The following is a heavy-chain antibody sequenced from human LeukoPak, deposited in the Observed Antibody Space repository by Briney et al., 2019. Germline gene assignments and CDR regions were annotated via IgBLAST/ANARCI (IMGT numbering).Heavy chain of an antibody. J-gene: IGHJ3*02. CDR3: AREPPHDIAAAGRRAFDI. CDR2: LFSSGTT. Sequence: SQTLSLTCTVSGGSFSSGDYSWNWIRQPAGQGLEWIGRLFSSGTTNYNPSLKSRVTISGDTSNNQFSLKLSSVTAADTAVYYCAREPPHDIAAAGRRAFDIWGQGTMVTVSS. D-gene: IGHD6-13*01. V-gene: IGHV4-61*02. CDR1: GGSFSSGDYS.